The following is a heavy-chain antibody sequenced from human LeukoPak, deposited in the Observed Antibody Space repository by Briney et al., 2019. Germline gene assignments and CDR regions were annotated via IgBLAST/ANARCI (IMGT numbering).Heavy chain of an antibody. CDR3: AKDRGDCSSTSCQYYYYMDV. J-gene: IGHJ6*03. V-gene: IGHV3-23*01. D-gene: IGHD2-2*01. Sequence: PGGSLRLSCAASGFTFSSYAMSWVRQAPGKGLEWVSAISGSGGSTHYADSVKGRFTISRDNSKNTLCLQMNSLRAEDTAVYYCAKDRGDCSSTSCQYYYYMDVWGKGTTVTVSS. CDR1: GFTFSSYA. CDR2: ISGSGGST.